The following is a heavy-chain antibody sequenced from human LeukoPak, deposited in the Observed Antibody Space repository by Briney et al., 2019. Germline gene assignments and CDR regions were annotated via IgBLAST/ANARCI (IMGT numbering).Heavy chain of an antibody. Sequence: NSSETLSLTCTVSGYFITRGFYWGWIRQSPGKGLEWIGYIYYSGSTNYNPSLKSRVTISVDTSKNQFSLKLSSVTAADTAVYYCARAVLSRGYSYGPPLQLKVPEFDYWGQGTLVTVSS. V-gene: IGHV4-38-2*02. J-gene: IGHJ4*02. CDR1: GYFITRGFY. CDR3: ARAVLSRGYSYGPPLQLKVPEFDY. D-gene: IGHD5-18*01. CDR2: IYYSGST.